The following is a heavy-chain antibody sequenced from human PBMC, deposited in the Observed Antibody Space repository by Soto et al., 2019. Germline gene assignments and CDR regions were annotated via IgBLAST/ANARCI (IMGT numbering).Heavy chain of an antibody. V-gene: IGHV3-53*01. CDR2: IYSGGST. CDR3: ARGKQMVYYFEY. D-gene: IGHD6-13*01. J-gene: IGHJ4*02. Sequence: VGSLRLSCASSVFTVSSNYMSCVRHSPGKWLEWVSVIYSGGSTYYADSVKGRFTISRDNSKNTLYLQMNSLRAEDTAVYYCARGKQMVYYFEYWGQGTRFTVS. CDR1: VFTVSSNY.